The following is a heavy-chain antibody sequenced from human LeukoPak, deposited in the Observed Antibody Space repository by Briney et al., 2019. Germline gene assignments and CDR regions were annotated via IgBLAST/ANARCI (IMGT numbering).Heavy chain of an antibody. V-gene: IGHV4-59*01. CDR3: AREGAFDV. CDR1: GGSISSYY. CDR2: IYYSGST. J-gene: IGHJ3*01. Sequence: SETLSLTCTVSGGSISSYYWSWIRQPPGKGLEWIGYIYYSGSTNYNPPLKSRVTISVDTSKNQFSLKLTSVTAADTAVYYCAREGAFDVWGQGTRVTVSS.